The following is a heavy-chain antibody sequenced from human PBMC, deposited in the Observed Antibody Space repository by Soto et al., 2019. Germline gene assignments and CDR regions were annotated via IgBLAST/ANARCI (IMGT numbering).Heavy chain of an antibody. CDR3: ARGLLYSSSWYWYRGADY. Sequence: PGGSLRLSCAASGFTFSSYAMRWVRQAPGKGLEWVAVISYDGSNKYYADSVKGRFTISRDNSKNTLYLQMNSLRAEDTAVYYCARGLLYSSSWYWYRGADYWGQGTLVTVSS. J-gene: IGHJ4*02. CDR2: ISYDGSNK. V-gene: IGHV3-30-3*01. D-gene: IGHD6-13*01. CDR1: GFTFSSYA.